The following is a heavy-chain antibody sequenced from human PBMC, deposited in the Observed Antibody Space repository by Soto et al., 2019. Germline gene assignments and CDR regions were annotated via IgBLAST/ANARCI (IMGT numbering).Heavy chain of an antibody. CDR1: GGTFSSSG. D-gene: IGHD2-21*02. CDR2: IVPSLDTT. J-gene: IGHJ6*02. V-gene: IGHV1-69*09. Sequence: QVQLVQSGTEVKKPGSSVKVSCNASGGTFSSSGFSWVRQAPGQGLEWMGMIVPSLDTTKYAQKFQARVTITADQFTSTAYMELSSLRSEDPAVYYCARWPQPIGTADPYAVDVWGQGTRVIVSS. CDR3: ARWPQPIGTADPYAVDV.